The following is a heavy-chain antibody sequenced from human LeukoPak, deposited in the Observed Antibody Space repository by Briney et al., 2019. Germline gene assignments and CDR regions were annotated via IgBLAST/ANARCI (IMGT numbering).Heavy chain of an antibody. J-gene: IGHJ6*02. Sequence: PGGSLRLSCTASGFTVGNNYMSWVRQAPGKGLEWFSVLYSRGDPYYADSVKGRFTISRDSSKNPLYLQMNSLRAEDTAVYYCTGYTHKGVWGQGTTVTVSS. CDR2: LYSRGDP. V-gene: IGHV3-66*01. CDR1: GFTVGNNY. CDR3: TGYTHKGV.